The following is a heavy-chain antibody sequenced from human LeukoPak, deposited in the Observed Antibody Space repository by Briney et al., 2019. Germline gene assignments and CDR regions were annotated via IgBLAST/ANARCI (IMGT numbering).Heavy chain of an antibody. CDR3: ARGWGWLQFSLLFDP. J-gene: IGHJ5*02. CDR2: IYHSGST. V-gene: IGHV4-4*02. CDR1: GGSISSSHW. D-gene: IGHD5-24*01. Sequence: PSGTLSLTCAVSGGSISSSHWWSWVRQPPGQGLEWIGQIYHSGSTNYNPSLKSRVTISVDTPKNQFSLKLSSVTAADTAVYYCARGWGWLQFSLLFDPWGQGTLVTVSS.